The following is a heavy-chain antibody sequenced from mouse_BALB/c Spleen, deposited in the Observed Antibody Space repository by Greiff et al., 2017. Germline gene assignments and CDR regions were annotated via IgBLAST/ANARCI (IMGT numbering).Heavy chain of an antibody. V-gene: IGHV3-6*02. Sequence: EVQRVESGPGLVKPSQSLSLTCSVTGYSITSGYYWNWIRQFPGNKLEWMGYISYDGSNNYNPSLKNRISITRDTSKNQFFLKLNSVTTEDTATYYCASLGPMDYWGQGTSVTVSS. CDR3: ASLGPMDY. CDR1: GYSITSGYY. D-gene: IGHD3-3*01. J-gene: IGHJ4*01. CDR2: ISYDGSN.